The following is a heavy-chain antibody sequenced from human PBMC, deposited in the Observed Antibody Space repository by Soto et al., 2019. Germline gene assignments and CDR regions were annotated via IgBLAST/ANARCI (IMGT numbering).Heavy chain of an antibody. CDR2: IKPDGSEK. V-gene: IGHV3-7*01. Sequence: EVQLVESGGGWVQPGGSLRLSCAVSGFTFSSYWMSWVRQAPGKGLEWVANIKPDGSEKYYVDSVKGRFAISRDNAQNSLYLQMNSLRAEDTAVYFCARDVSNFDYWGQGTLVTASS. CDR3: ARDVSNFDY. CDR1: GFTFSSYW. J-gene: IGHJ4*02.